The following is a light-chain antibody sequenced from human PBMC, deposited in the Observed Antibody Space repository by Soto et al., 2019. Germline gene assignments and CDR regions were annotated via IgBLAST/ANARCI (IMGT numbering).Light chain of an antibody. CDR1: QSISIW. V-gene: IGKV1-5*03. Sequence: DIQMTQSPSTLSASVGDRVTITCRASQSISIWLAWYQQEPGKAPKLLIYKASSLQIGVPSRFSGSGSGTEFTLTISSLQPDDFATYDCQHYNSYPPWTFGQGTKVEIK. CDR3: QHYNSYPPWT. CDR2: KAS. J-gene: IGKJ1*01.